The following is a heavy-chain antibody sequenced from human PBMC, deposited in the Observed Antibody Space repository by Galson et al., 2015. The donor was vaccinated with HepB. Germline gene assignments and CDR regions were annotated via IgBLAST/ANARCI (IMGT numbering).Heavy chain of an antibody. Sequence: SVKVSCKASGYTFTSYAMHWVRQAPGQRLEWMGWINAGNGNTKYSQKFQGRVTITRDTSASTAHMELSSLRSEDTAVYYCARDPRYSSGWYGDWYFGLWGRGTLVTVSS. CDR3: ARDPRYSSGWYGDWYFGL. D-gene: IGHD6-19*01. CDR1: GYTFTSYA. J-gene: IGHJ2*01. V-gene: IGHV1-3*01. CDR2: INAGNGNT.